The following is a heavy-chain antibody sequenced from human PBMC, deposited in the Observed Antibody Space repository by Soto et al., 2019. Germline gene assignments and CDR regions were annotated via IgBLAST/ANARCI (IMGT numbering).Heavy chain of an antibody. D-gene: IGHD3-22*01. V-gene: IGHV3-74*01. Sequence: PGGSLRLSCAASGFTFSSYWMHWVRQAPGKGLVWVSRINSDGSSTSYADSVKGRFTISRDNAKNTLYLQMNSLRAEDTAVYYCARDSTGYYYYDSSGYNWFDPWGQGTLVTVSS. CDR1: GFTFSSYW. CDR3: ARDSTGYYYYDSSGYNWFDP. J-gene: IGHJ5*02. CDR2: INSDGSST.